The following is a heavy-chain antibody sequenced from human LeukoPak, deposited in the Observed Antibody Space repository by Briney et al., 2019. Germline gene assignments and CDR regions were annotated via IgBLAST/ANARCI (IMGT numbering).Heavy chain of an antibody. CDR1: GYTFTSYT. Sequence: ASVKVSCKASGYTFTSYTLHWVRQAPGQRLEWMGRINAGNGNTKYSQKFQGRVTITRDTSASTAYMEVSSLRSEDTAVYYCARARWELPELDYWGQGTLVTVSS. D-gene: IGHD1-26*01. CDR2: INAGNGNT. CDR3: ARARWELPELDY. V-gene: IGHV1-3*01. J-gene: IGHJ4*02.